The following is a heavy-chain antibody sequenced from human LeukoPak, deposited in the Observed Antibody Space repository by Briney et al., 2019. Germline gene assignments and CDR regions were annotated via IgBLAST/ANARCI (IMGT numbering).Heavy chain of an antibody. Sequence: GGSLRLSCAASGFIFSNYAMTWVRQAPGKGLEWVSTISGSGGNIYYADSVKGRFTISRDNSKNTLDLQMNSLRAEDTAVYYCAKSYDYGDYVPHAFDIWGQGTMVTVSS. CDR1: GFIFSNYA. CDR3: AKSYDYGDYVPHAFDI. V-gene: IGHV3-23*01. J-gene: IGHJ3*02. D-gene: IGHD4-17*01. CDR2: ISGSGGNI.